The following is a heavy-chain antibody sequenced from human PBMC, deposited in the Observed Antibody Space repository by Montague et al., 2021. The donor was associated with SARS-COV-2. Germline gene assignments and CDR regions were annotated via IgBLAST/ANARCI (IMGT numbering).Heavy chain of an antibody. Sequence: SETLSLTCTVSGGSISSYYWSWIRQPPGKGLEWIGNIYYSGSTNXXPSLKSRVTLSVDTSKNQFSLKLSSVTAADTAVYYCARGSGWMGNAFDIWGQGAMVTVSS. CDR2: IYYSGST. CDR3: ARGSGWMGNAFDI. V-gene: IGHV4-59*01. D-gene: IGHD6-19*01. J-gene: IGHJ3*02. CDR1: GGSISSYY.